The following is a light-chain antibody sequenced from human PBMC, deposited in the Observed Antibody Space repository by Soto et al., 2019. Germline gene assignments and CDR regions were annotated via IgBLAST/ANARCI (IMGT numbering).Light chain of an antibody. CDR3: SSYTRTNSYV. Sequence: QSVLAQPASVSGSPGQSITISCTGTGSDVGGYNYVSWYQHHPGKAPKLMIYEVADRPSGVSSRFSGSKSGNTAPLTISGLQAEDEADYYCSSYTRTNSYVFGTGTKVTVL. J-gene: IGLJ1*01. CDR2: EVA. CDR1: GSDVGGYNY. V-gene: IGLV2-14*01.